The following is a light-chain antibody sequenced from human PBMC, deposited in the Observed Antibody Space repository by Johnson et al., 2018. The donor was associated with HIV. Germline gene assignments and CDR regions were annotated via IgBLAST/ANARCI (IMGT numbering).Light chain of an antibody. CDR3: GTWDSSLSAGV. CDR2: DNN. Sequence: QSVLTQPPSVSAAPGQKVTISCSGSSCDIGNNYVSCHQQLPGTAPKLLIYDNNKRPSGIPDRFSGSKSGTSAQTGDEADYYCGTWDSSLSAGVFGTGTTVTVL. J-gene: IGLJ1*01. CDR1: SCDIGNNY. V-gene: IGLV1-51*01.